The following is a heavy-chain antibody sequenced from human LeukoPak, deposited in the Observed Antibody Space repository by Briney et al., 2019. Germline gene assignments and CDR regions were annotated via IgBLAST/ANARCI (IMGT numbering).Heavy chain of an antibody. CDR3: ARGASWSLYLYFDY. Sequence: PSETLSLTCAVYGGSFSGYYWSWIRQPPGKGLEWIGEINHSGSTNYNPSLKSRVTISVDTSKNQFSLKLSSVTAADTAVYYCARGASWSLYLYFDYWGQGTLVTVSS. V-gene: IGHV4-34*01. CDR2: INHSGST. CDR1: GGSFSGYY. D-gene: IGHD3-3*01. J-gene: IGHJ4*02.